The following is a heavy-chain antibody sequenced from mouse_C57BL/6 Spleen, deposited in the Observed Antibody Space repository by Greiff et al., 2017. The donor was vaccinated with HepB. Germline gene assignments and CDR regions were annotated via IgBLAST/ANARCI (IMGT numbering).Heavy chain of an antibody. CDR3: ARSSGDGFLYYFDY. V-gene: IGHV1-19*01. D-gene: IGHD1-1*01. CDR1: GYTFTDYY. Sequence: VQLQQSGPVLVKPGASVKMSCKASGYTFTDYYMNWVKQSHGKSLEWIGVINPYNGGTSYNQKFKGKATLTVDKSSSTAYMELNSLTSEDSAVYYCARSSGDGFLYYFDYWGQGTTLTVSS. J-gene: IGHJ2*01. CDR2: INPYNGGT.